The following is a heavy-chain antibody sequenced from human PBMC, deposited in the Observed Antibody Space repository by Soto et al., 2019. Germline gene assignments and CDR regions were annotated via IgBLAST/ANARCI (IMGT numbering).Heavy chain of an antibody. D-gene: IGHD2-15*01. CDR1: GGSISSDSFY. Sequence: PSETLSLTCTVSGGSISSDSFYWAWIRQPPGKGLEWIGIIYYSGDTYYNPSLAVRLTMSVDTSNQFSLTLRSVTAADTALYYCARNQPQRYCSGGTCRPAYGMDVWGQGTTVTVSS. CDR3: ARNQPQRYCSGGTCRPAYGMDV. V-gene: IGHV4-39*01. J-gene: IGHJ6*02. CDR2: IYYSGDT.